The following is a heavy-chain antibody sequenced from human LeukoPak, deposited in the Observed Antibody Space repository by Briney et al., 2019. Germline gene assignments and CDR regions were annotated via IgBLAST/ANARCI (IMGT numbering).Heavy chain of an antibody. Sequence: SETLSLTCDVYGGSCDDYYCSWIRQPPGKGLEWIGEIHPSGIFYYNSSLVSRVTISIDTSKSHFSLRLTSVTAADTAVYYCARLLDYDSSGDPDTFDAWGQGIMVTVSS. V-gene: IGHV4-34*01. CDR2: IHPSGIF. CDR1: GGSCDDYY. D-gene: IGHD3-22*01. CDR3: ARLLDYDSSGDPDTFDA. J-gene: IGHJ3*01.